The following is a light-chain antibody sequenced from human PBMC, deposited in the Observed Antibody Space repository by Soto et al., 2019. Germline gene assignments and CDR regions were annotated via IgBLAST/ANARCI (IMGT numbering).Light chain of an antibody. CDR1: QSVSSTY. V-gene: IGKV3-20*01. Sequence: EIVLTQSPGTLSLSPGERATLSCRASQSVSSTYLAWYQQKPGQAPRLLIYGASNRATGIPDRFSGSGSGTDFTLTISRLEPEYFAVYYCQQYGGSRWTFGQGTNLDIK. CDR2: GAS. CDR3: QQYGGSRWT. J-gene: IGKJ1*01.